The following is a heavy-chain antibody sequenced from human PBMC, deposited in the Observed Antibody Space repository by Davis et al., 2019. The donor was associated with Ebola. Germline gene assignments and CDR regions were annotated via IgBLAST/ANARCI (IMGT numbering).Heavy chain of an antibody. Sequence: ASVKVSCKASGYTFTSHGISWVRQAPGQGLEWMGWISADNGNTKYAQKFQGRVTMTTDTSTSTAYMELRSLRSDDTAVYYCARDLFYALGVVGDWGQGTLVTVSS. CDR1: GYTFTSHG. V-gene: IGHV1-18*01. CDR3: ARDLFYALGVVGD. CDR2: ISADNGNT. J-gene: IGHJ4*02. D-gene: IGHD2-2*01.